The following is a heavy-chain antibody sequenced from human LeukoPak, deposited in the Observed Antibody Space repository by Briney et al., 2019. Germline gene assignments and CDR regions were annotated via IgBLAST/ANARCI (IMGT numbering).Heavy chain of an antibody. CDR1: GFTFGSYS. CDR2: ISTGSSTI. J-gene: IGHJ4*02. V-gene: IGHV3-48*01. D-gene: IGHD1-26*01. Sequence: GGSLRLSCAASGFTFGSYSMNWVRQAPGKGLEWVSYISTGSSTIYYADSVRGRFTISRDNAKNSLYLQMNSLRAEDTAVYYCARAGGPFDYWGQGTLVTVSS. CDR3: ARAGGPFDY.